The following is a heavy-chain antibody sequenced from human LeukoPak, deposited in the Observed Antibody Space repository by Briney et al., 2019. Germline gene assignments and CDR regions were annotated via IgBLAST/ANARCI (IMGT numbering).Heavy chain of an antibody. CDR1: GGTFSSYA. CDR2: IIPIFGTA. V-gene: IGHV1-69*01. CDR3: AREPAYDSSGYYYFDY. J-gene: IGHJ4*02. Sequence: ASVKVSCKASGGTFSSYAISWVRQAPGQGLEWMGGIIPIFGTANYAQKFQGRVTITADESTSTAYMELSSLRSEDTAVYYCAREPAYDSSGYYYFDYWGQRTLVTVSS. D-gene: IGHD3-22*01.